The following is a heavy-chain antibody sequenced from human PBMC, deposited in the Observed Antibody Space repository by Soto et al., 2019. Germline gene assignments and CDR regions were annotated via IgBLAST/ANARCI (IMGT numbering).Heavy chain of an antibody. J-gene: IGHJ6*02. D-gene: IGHD1-26*01. CDR3: SADHPHMAMGWPV. CDR1: GFDFGSFG. V-gene: IGHV1-58*02. Sequence: SVKGSCKASGFDFGSFGIQFLRQTRGRGLEWIGWIVVVSGSTNYARQFQGRVAISRDMSSSTAYLDLYDLKSDDTAVYFCSADHPHMAMGWPVWGQGTTVTVSS. CDR2: IVVVSGST.